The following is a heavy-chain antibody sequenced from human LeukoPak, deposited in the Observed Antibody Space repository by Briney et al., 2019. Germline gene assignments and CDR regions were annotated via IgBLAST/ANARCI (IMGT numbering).Heavy chain of an antibody. J-gene: IGHJ4*02. D-gene: IGHD6-6*01. V-gene: IGHV4-59*01. Sequence: SETLSLTCTVSGGSITRNYWSWIRQPPGKGLERIGYLRYTGSMKHNSSLKGRITLSLDTSKNQFSLILSSVTAADTAMYYCARESSTSQSNLFDYWGQGTLVTVSS. CDR1: GGSITRNY. CDR2: LRYTGSM. CDR3: ARESSTSQSNLFDY.